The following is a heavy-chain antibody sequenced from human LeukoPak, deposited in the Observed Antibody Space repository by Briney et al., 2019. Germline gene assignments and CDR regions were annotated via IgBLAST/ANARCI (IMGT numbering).Heavy chain of an antibody. Sequence: GGSLRLSCAASGFTFSSYEMNWVRQAPGKGLEWVSYISSSGSTIYYADSVKGRFTISRDNAKSSLYLQMNSLRAEDTAVYYCASLWFGELTLYYGMDVWGKGTTVTVSS. CDR2: ISSSGSTI. D-gene: IGHD3-10*01. CDR1: GFTFSSYE. V-gene: IGHV3-48*03. CDR3: ASLWFGELTLYYGMDV. J-gene: IGHJ6*04.